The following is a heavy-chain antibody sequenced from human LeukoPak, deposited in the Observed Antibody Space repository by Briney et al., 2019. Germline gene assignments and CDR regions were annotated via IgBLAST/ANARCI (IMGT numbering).Heavy chain of an antibody. Sequence: PGGSLRLSCAASGFTFSSYSMNWVRQAPGKGLEWVSSISSSSSYIYYADSVKGRFTISRDNAKNSLYLQVNSLRAEDTAVYYCARDGRPLTPYYYMDVWGKGTTVTVSS. J-gene: IGHJ6*03. CDR1: GFTFSSYS. CDR2: ISSSSSYI. CDR3: ARDGRPLTPYYYMDV. V-gene: IGHV3-21*06. D-gene: IGHD3-16*01.